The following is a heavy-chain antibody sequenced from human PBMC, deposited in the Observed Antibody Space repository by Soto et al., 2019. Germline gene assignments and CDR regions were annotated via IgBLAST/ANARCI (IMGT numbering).Heavy chain of an antibody. J-gene: IGHJ6*02. Sequence: TVGSLRLSCAAAGFTLSRKGMHWVRRAPGKGLEWVAVISYDGSNKYYGDSVKGRFTISRDNSKNTVYLQMNRLRAEDTAVYYCAKDALTVAGPQRGSLDVWGQGTTVTVSS. D-gene: IGHD6-19*01. V-gene: IGHV3-30*18. CDR3: AKDALTVAGPQRGSLDV. CDR1: GFTLSRKG. CDR2: ISYDGSNK.